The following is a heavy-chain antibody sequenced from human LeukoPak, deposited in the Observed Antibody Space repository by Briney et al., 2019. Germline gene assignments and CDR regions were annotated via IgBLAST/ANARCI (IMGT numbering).Heavy chain of an antibody. J-gene: IGHJ6*02. CDR1: GGTFRIYG. D-gene: IGHD2-2*01. Sequence: ASVNVSYKASGGTFRIYGLNWVRQAPGQGREGMGGFIPILGTAKYAQKLQGRVTITADESTSTGYMELSSLRYEDTAVYYCARGLYCSSSTSCYDYGMDVWGQGTTVTVSS. V-gene: IGHV1-69*13. CDR3: ARGLYCSSSTSCYDYGMDV. CDR2: FIPILGTA.